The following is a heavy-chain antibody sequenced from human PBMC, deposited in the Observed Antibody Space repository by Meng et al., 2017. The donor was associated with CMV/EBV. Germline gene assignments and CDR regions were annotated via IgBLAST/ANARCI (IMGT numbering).Heavy chain of an antibody. V-gene: IGHV4-39*01. CDR2: IYYSGST. Sequence: SETLSLTCTVSGGSISSSSSYWGWIRQPPGKGLEWIGSIYYSGSTYYNPSLKSRVTISVDTSKNQFSLKLSSVTAADTAVYYCASTGRLAPYYYYGMDVWGQGTTVTVSS. CDR3: ASTGRLAPYYYYGMDV. CDR1: GGSISSSSSY. D-gene: IGHD3-9*01. J-gene: IGHJ6*02.